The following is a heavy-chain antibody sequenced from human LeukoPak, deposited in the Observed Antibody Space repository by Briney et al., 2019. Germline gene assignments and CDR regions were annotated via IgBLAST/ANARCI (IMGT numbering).Heavy chain of an antibody. CDR1: GFTFSSYW. CDR2: IKQDGSEK. V-gene: IGHV3-7*01. D-gene: IGHD3-10*01. Sequence: GGSLRLSCAASGFTFSSYWMSWVRQAPGKGLEWVANIKQDGSEKYYVDSVKGRFTISRDNAKNSLYLQMNSLRAEDTAVYYCASSGFGEFRGMSDYWGQGTLVTVSS. J-gene: IGHJ4*02. CDR3: ASSGFGEFRGMSDY.